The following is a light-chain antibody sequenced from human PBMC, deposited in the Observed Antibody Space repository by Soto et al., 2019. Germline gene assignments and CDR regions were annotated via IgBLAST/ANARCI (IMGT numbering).Light chain of an antibody. CDR3: GADHGSGSNFVVV. V-gene: IGLV9-49*01. CDR1: SGYSNYK. J-gene: IGLJ2*01. Sequence: QPVLTQPPSASASLGASVTLTCTLSSGYSNYKVDWYQQRPGKGPRFVMRVGTGGSVGSKGDGIPDRFSVLGSGLNRYLTIKNIQEEDASDCRCGADHGSGSNFVVVFGGGTKLTVL. CDR2: VGTGGSVG.